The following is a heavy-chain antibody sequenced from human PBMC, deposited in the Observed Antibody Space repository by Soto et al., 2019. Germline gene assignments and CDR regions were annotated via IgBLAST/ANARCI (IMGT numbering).Heavy chain of an antibody. CDR2: IDPSDSYT. CDR3: ASTLDIAMAPYGMDV. J-gene: IGHJ6*01. V-gene: IGHV5-10-1*01. D-gene: IGHD5-18*01. Sequence: GESLKISCKGSGYSFTSYWISWVRQMPGKGLEWMGRIDPSDSYTNYSPSFQGHVTISADKSISTAYLQWSSLKASDTAMYYCASTLDIAMAPYGMDVWGQGTTVTVS. CDR1: GYSFTSYW.